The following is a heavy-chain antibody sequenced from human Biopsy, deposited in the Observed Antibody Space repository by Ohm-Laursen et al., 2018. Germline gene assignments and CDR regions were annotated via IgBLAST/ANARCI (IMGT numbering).Heavy chain of an antibody. V-gene: IGHV3-9*01. CDR1: GFTFDDYD. Sequence: SLRLSCAASGFTFDDYDMHWVRQAPGKGLEWVSGIFRNSGNIDYAASVKGRFTISRDNAKNSLYLQMNSLRPEDTAFYYCAAIAGWGSSPDLRPYWGQGTLVTVSS. CDR3: AAIAGWGSSPDLRPY. CDR2: IFRNSGNI. J-gene: IGHJ4*02. D-gene: IGHD7-27*01.